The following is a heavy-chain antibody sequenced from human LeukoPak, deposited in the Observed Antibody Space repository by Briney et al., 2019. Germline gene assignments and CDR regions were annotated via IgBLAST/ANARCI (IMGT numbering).Heavy chain of an antibody. J-gene: IGHJ3*02. CDR1: GGSISSSSYY. V-gene: IGHV4-39*01. CDR2: IYYSGST. Sequence: SSETLSLTCTVSGGSISSSSYYWGWIRQPPGKGLEWIGSIYYSGSTYYNPPLKSRVTISVDTSKNQFSLKLSSVTAADTAVYYCARRNSGSYYRSAFDIWGQGTMVTVSS. D-gene: IGHD1-26*01. CDR3: ARRNSGSYYRSAFDI.